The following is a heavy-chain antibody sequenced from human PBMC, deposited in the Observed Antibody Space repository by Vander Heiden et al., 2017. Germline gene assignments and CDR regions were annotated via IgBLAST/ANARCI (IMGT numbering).Heavy chain of an antibody. CDR2: ISCNSGSI. J-gene: IGHJ6*02. D-gene: IGHD4-17*01. Sequence: EVQLVESGGGVGQPGRSLRPSCAASGFTFDDYAMHCVRPAPGKGLEWVSGISCNSGSIGYADSVKGRFTISRDNAKNSLYLQMNSLRAEDTALYYCAKDFAYGDSDYYYYGMDVWGQGTTVTVSS. V-gene: IGHV3-9*01. CDR3: AKDFAYGDSDYYYYGMDV. CDR1: GFTFDDYA.